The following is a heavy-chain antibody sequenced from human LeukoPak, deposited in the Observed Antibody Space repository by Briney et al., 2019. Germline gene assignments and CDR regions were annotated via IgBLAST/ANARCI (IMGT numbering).Heavy chain of an antibody. Sequence: GGSLRLSCAASGFTFSSSSMSWVRQAPGKGLEWVSVISGSGGSTDYADSVKGRFTISRDNSKNTLYLQINSLRAEDTAVYYCAKGSGWYVWGQGTLVAVSS. CDR3: AKGSGWYV. CDR1: GFTFSSSS. J-gene: IGHJ4*02. V-gene: IGHV3-23*01. CDR2: ISGSGGST. D-gene: IGHD6-19*01.